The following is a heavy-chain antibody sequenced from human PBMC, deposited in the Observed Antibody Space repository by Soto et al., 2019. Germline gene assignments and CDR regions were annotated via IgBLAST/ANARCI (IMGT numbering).Heavy chain of an antibody. CDR3: ARGRPPITMIVVVTDYDYLDY. V-gene: IGHV4-39*01. D-gene: IGHD3-22*01. CDR1: GGSMSSRSYY. Sequence: LSLTCTVSGGSMSSRSYYWGWIRQPPGKGLEWIGSIYYSGSTYYNPSLKSRVTISVDTSKNQFSLKLSSVTAADTAVYYCARGRPPITMIVVVTDYDYLDYWGQGTLVTVSS. CDR2: IYYSGST. J-gene: IGHJ4*02.